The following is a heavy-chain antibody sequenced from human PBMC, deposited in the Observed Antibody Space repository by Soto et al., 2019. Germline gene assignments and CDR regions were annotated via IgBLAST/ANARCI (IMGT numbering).Heavy chain of an antibody. Sequence: PSETLSLTCTVSGGSISSISYYWGWIRQPPGKGLEWIGSIYYSGSTYYNPSLKSRVTISVDTSKNQFSLKLSSVTAADTAVYYCARQGYDVNWFDPWGQGTLVTVSS. CDR1: GGSISSISYY. V-gene: IGHV4-39*01. CDR2: IYYSGST. CDR3: ARQGYDVNWFDP. J-gene: IGHJ5*02. D-gene: IGHD3-16*01.